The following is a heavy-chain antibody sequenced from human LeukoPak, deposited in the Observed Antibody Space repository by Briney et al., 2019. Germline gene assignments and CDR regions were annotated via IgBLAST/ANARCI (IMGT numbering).Heavy chain of an antibody. J-gene: IGHJ1*01. D-gene: IGHD2-21*01. CDR3: VREIDVKESAFKF. V-gene: IGHV1-69*13. CDR1: GGTSSNYG. Sequence: ASAKVSCKASGGTSSNYGFNWLRQAPGQGLEWMGDIVPVFGIANYAQKFQGRVTITADEATDTVYLDLTSLRSDDTGIYYCVREIDVKESAFKFWGQGTLVIVSS. CDR2: IVPVFGIA.